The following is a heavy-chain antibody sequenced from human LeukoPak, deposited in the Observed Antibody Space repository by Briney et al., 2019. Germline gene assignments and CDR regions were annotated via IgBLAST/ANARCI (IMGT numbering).Heavy chain of an antibody. CDR1: GFTFRSYA. V-gene: IGHV3-23*01. Sequence: GESLRLSCAASGFTFRSYAMSWVRQAPGKGLEWVSAISGSGGSAYYADSVKGRFTISRDNSKNTLYLQMNSLRAEDTAVYYCGREYASSGYCDSWGQGTLVTVSS. J-gene: IGHJ4*02. CDR2: ISGSGGSA. D-gene: IGHD3-22*01. CDR3: GREYASSGYCDS.